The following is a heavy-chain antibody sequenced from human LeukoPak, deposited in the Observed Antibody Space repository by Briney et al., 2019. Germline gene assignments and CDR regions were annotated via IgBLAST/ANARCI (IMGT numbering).Heavy chain of an antibody. CDR2: FDPEDGET. CDR3: ATDPKWVAVAVTGGFDY. D-gene: IGHD6-19*01. Sequence: ASVKVSCKASGGTFSSYATSWVRQAPGKGLEWMGGFDPEDGETIYAQKFQGRVTMTEDTSTDTAYVELSSLRSEDTAVYYCATDPKWVAVAVTGGFDYWGQGTLVTVSS. V-gene: IGHV1-24*01. J-gene: IGHJ4*02. CDR1: GGTFSSYA.